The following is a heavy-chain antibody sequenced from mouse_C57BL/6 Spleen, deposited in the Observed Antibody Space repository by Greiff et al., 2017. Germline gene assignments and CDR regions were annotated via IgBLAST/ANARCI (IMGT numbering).Heavy chain of an antibody. CDR2: INYDGSST. CDR1: GFTFSDYY. J-gene: IGHJ2*01. CDR3: ARVDWDVFDY. Sequence: EVKLVESEGGLVQPGSSMKLSCTASGFTFSDYYMAWVRQVPEKGLEWVANINYDGSSTYYLDSLKSRFIISRDNAKNILYLQMSSLKSEDTATYCCARVDWDVFDYWGQGTTLTVSS. D-gene: IGHD4-1*01. V-gene: IGHV5-16*01.